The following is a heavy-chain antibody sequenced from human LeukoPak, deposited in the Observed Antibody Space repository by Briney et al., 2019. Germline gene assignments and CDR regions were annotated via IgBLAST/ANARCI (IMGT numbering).Heavy chain of an antibody. Sequence: ASVKVSCKDSGYTFTSYGISWVRQAPGQGLEWMGCISAYNGNTNYAQKLQGRVTMTTDTSTSTAYMELRSLRSDDTAVYYCGWFGGDYYGMDVWGQGTTVTVSS. CDR1: GYTFTSYG. CDR2: ISAYNGNT. J-gene: IGHJ6*02. V-gene: IGHV1-18*01. D-gene: IGHD3-10*01. CDR3: GWFGGDYYGMDV.